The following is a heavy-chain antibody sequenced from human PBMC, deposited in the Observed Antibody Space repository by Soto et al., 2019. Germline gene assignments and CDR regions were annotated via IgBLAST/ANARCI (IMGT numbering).Heavy chain of an antibody. V-gene: IGHV4-59*02. CDR1: GDSVTNYF. Sequence: SETLSLTCTVSGDSVTNYFWSWMRQPPGKGLEWIGHMYHGGRTNYSPSLKSRVTMSIDSSRNQFSLKLSSVTAADTAVYFCARDPGYCTNGVCPIFDFWGQGLMVTVSS. J-gene: IGHJ4*02. CDR2: MYHGGRT. D-gene: IGHD2-8*01. CDR3: ARDPGYCTNGVCPIFDF.